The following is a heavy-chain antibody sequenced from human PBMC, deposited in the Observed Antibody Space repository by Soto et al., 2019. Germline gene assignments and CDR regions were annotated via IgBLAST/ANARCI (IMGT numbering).Heavy chain of an antibody. Sequence: EVQLVESGGGLVQPGGSLRLSCAASGFTVSSNYMSWVRQAPGKGLEWVTVIYSGGSTYYADSVKGRFTISRDNYKNTLYLQMNGLRAEYTAVYYCARAGDADAFDIWGEGTMVTVSS. CDR1: GFTVSSNY. CDR3: ARAGDADAFDI. CDR2: IYSGGST. J-gene: IGHJ3*02. V-gene: IGHV3-66*01. D-gene: IGHD2-21*02.